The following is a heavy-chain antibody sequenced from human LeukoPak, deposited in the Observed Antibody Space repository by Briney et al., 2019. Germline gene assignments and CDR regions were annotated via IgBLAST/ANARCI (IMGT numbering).Heavy chain of an antibody. CDR2: ISYDGSNK. Sequence: PGGSLRLSCAAYGFTFSSYAMHWVRQAPGKGLEWVAVISYDGSNKYYADSVKGRFTISRDNSKNTLYLQMNSLRAEDTAVYYCARAGGSYWGVFDYWGQGTLVTVSS. V-gene: IGHV3-30-3*01. J-gene: IGHJ4*02. D-gene: IGHD1-26*01. CDR3: ARAGGSYWGVFDY. CDR1: GFTFSSYA.